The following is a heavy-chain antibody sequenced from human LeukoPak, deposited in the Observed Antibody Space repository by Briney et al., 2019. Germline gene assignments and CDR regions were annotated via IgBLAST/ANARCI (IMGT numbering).Heavy chain of an antibody. CDR3: SGGITSRVY. J-gene: IGHJ4*02. CDR1: GFTFSSYG. Sequence: GGSLRLSCAASGFTFSSYGMHWVRQAPGKGLEWVAVISYDGSNKYYVDSVKGRFTISRDNSKNTLYLQMNSLRAEDTAVYYCSGGITSRVYWGQGTLVTVSS. D-gene: IGHD2-2*01. V-gene: IGHV3-30*03. CDR2: ISYDGSNK.